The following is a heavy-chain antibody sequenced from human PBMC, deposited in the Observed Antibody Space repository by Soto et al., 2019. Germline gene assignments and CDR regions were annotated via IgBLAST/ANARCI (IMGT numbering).Heavy chain of an antibody. CDR1: GGTFSSYA. V-gene: IGHV1-69*12. J-gene: IGHJ1*01. D-gene: IGHD6-19*01. CDR3: ARASSGWYVMLAEYFQH. Sequence: QVQLVQSGAEVKKPGSLVKVSCKASGGTFSSYAISWVRQAPGQGLEWMGGIIPIFGTANYAQKFQGRVTITADESTSTAYMELSSLRSEDTAVYYCARASSGWYVMLAEYFQHWGQGTLVTVSS. CDR2: IIPIFGTA.